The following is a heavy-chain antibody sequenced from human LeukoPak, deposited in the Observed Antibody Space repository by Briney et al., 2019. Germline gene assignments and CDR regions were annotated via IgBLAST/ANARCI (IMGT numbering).Heavy chain of an antibody. J-gene: IGHJ4*02. V-gene: IGHV1-2*06. CDR2: INPNSGDT. CDR1: GYTFTGYY. D-gene: IGHD6-6*01. Sequence: ASVKVSCKASGYTFTGYYMHWVRQAPGQGLEWMGRINPNSGDTNYAQKFQGRVTMTRDTSITTAYMELSRLRSDDTAVYYCARYAYSSSFDYWGQGTLLTVSS. CDR3: ARYAYSSSFDY.